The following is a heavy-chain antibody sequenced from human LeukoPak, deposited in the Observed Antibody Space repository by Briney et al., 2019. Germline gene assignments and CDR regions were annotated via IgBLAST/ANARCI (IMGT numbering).Heavy chain of an antibody. CDR2: IYYSGST. D-gene: IGHD3-22*01. CDR3: ARTPSNYYDSSGYLDY. Sequence: PLETLSLTCTVSGGSISSYYWSWIRQPPGKGLEWIGYIYYSGSTNYNPSLKSRVTISVDTSKNQFSLKLSSVTAADTAVYYCARTPSNYYDSSGYLDYWGQGTLVTVSS. J-gene: IGHJ4*02. CDR1: GGSISSYY. V-gene: IGHV4-59*08.